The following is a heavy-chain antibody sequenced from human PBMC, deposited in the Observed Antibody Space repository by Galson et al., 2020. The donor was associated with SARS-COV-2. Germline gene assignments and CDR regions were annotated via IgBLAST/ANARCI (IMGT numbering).Heavy chain of an antibody. CDR3: AHRRGGLWAEYLRH. Sequence: SGPTLVKPTQTLTLTCTFSGFSLSTSGVGVGWIRQPPGKALEWLALIYWDDDKRYSPSLKSRLTITKDTSKNQVVLTMTNMDPVDTATYYCAHRRGGLWAEYLRHWGQGTLVPVSS. CDR1: GFSLSTSGVG. D-gene: IGHD2-15*01. V-gene: IGHV2-5*02. CDR2: IYWDDDK. J-gene: IGHJ1*01.